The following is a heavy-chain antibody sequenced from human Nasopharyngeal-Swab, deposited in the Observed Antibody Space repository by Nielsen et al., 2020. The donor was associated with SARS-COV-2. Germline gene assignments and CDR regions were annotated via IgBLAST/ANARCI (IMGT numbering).Heavy chain of an antibody. CDR3: TTDYYFDY. CDR2: IGDKDHNYAT. V-gene: IGHV3-73*01. CDR1: GVISSGSA. Sequence: GGSLRLSCEASGVISSGSAMHWVRQASGEGLEWVGRIGDKDHNYATTYGAAVKGKFTISRDDSKNTAFLQMDSLKTEDTALYYCTTDYYFDYWGQGTLVTVSS. J-gene: IGHJ4*02.